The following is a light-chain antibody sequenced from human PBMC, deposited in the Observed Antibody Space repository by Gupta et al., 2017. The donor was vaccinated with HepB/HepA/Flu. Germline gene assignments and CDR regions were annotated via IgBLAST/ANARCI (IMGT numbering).Light chain of an antibody. Sequence: DIQMTQSPSSLSASVGDRVTITCRASQSISSHLNWYQQTPGKAPKVLIYDASTLQSGVPSRFSSSASATDITLTISMRHPEDFASYCCQQDDTSRNSFGLGTKLEIK. CDR2: DAS. J-gene: IGKJ2*03. V-gene: IGKV1-39*01. CDR3: QQDDTSRNS. CDR1: QSISSH.